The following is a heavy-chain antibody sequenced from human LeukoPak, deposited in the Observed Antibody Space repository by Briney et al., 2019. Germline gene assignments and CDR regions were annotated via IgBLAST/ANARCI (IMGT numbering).Heavy chain of an antibody. V-gene: IGHV1-18*01. CDR1: GYTFTSYG. D-gene: IGHD1-26*01. CDR3: ARDPSFESGSYGNWFDP. J-gene: IGHJ5*02. CDR2: ISAYNGNT. Sequence: ASVKVSCKASGYTFTSYGISWVRQAPGQGLEWMGWISAYNGNTNYAQKLQGRVTMTTDTSTSTAYMELRSLRSDGTAVYYCARDPSFESGSYGNWFDPWGQGTLVTVSS.